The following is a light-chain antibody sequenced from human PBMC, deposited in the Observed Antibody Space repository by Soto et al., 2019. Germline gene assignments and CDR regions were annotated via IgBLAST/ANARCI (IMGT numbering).Light chain of an antibody. Sequence: DIQMTQSPSTLSASVGDRVTITCRASQNINSWLAWYQQKPGKAPKLLIYKASSLESGVPSRFSGSGSGTEFTPTIRRLQPDDFAAYYCQQYEIYPITFGQGTRLEIK. CDR1: QNINSW. V-gene: IGKV1-5*03. J-gene: IGKJ5*01. CDR3: QQYEIYPIT. CDR2: KAS.